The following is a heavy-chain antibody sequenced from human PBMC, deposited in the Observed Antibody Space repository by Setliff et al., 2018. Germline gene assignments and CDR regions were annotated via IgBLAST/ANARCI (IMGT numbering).Heavy chain of an antibody. CDR3: ARTCSGSGCYAGLES. CDR2: IWHDGGNK. D-gene: IGHD2-15*01. V-gene: IGHV3-33*08. CDR1: GFTFSNYR. J-gene: IGHJ4*02. Sequence: SLRLSCAASGFTFSNYRMHWVRQAPGKGLEWVAVIWHDGGNKYHADSVKGRFTISRDNSKNTLYLQMNSLRPEDTVVYYCARTCSGSGCYAGLESWGQGTPVTVSS.